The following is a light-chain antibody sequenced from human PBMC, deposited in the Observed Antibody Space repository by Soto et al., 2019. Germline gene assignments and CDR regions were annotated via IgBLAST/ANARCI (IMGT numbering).Light chain of an antibody. CDR2: WAS. J-gene: IGKJ1*01. CDR1: QSVLYSSNNKNY. CDR3: QQYYTTPWT. V-gene: IGKV4-1*01. Sequence: DVVITQSPQSLAVSLGDGATINCKSSQSVLYSSNNKNYLAWYQQKPGQPPKAXIYWASTRESGVPDRFSGSGYGTDFTLTISSLQAEDVAVYYCQQYYTTPWTFGQGTKVDIK.